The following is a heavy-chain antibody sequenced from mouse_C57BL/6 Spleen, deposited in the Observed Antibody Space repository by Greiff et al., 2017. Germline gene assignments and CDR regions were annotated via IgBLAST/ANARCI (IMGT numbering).Heavy chain of an antibody. CDR3: TIRITTVVAYYFDY. J-gene: IGHJ2*01. V-gene: IGHV14-1*01. CDR1: GFNIKDYY. CDR2: IDPEDGDT. D-gene: IGHD1-1*01. Sequence: VQLQQSGAELVRPGASVKLSCTASGFNIKDYYMHWVKQRPEQGLEWIGRIDPEDGDTEYAPKFQGKATMTADTSSNTAYLQLSSLTAEDTAVYYCTIRITTVVAYYFDYWGQGTTLTVSS.